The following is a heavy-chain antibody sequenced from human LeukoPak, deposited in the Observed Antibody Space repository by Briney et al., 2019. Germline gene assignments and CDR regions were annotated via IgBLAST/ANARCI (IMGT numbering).Heavy chain of an antibody. V-gene: IGHV3-23*01. D-gene: IGHD3-3*01. J-gene: IGHJ5*02. CDR3: AKHSIYGVEKQFDP. Sequence: GGSLRLSCAASGFTFSSYAMSWVRQAPGKGLEWVSTISGSGAGTYYADTVKGRFTISSDKSKNTVYLQMNSLRVEDTAVYYCAKHSIYGVEKQFDPWGQGTLVTVSS. CDR1: GFTFSSYA. CDR2: ISGSGAGT.